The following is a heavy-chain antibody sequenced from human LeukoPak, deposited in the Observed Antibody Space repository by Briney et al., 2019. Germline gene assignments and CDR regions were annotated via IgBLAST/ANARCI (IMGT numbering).Heavy chain of an antibody. Sequence: GGSLRLSCAASGFTFSSYAMSWVRQAPGKGLEWVSGISGSGGSTYYADSVKGRFTISRDNSKNTLYLQMNSLRAEDTAVYYCAKEGLYYYDSSGYSDWGQGTLVTVSS. CDR1: GFTFSSYA. CDR2: ISGSGGST. J-gene: IGHJ4*02. D-gene: IGHD3-22*01. CDR3: AKEGLYYYDSSGYSD. V-gene: IGHV3-23*01.